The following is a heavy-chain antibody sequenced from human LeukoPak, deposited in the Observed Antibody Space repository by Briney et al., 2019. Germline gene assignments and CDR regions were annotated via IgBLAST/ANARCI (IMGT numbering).Heavy chain of an antibody. CDR3: AKGAHVVVVAAHDY. D-gene: IGHD2-15*01. CDR2: INTSGGST. CDR1: GFTFSSYV. J-gene: IGHJ4*02. Sequence: GGSLRLSCAASGFTFSSYVMSWVRQAPGKGLEWGSIINTSGGSTYYADSVKGRFTISRDNSKNTLYLQMNSLRAEDTAVYYCAKGAHVVVVAAHDYWGQGTLATVSS. V-gene: IGHV3-23*01.